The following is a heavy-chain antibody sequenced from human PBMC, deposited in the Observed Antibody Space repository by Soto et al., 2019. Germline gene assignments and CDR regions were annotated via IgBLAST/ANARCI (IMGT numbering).Heavy chain of an antibody. CDR2: IYYSGST. CDR3: ARGAGGYSYGYYYYSDMAV. D-gene: IGHD5-18*01. V-gene: IGHV4-30-4*01. Sequence: SETLSLPCTGSGGFLSRGRYYLSWIRQPPRKGLEWIGYIYYSGSTYYNPSLKSRVTISVDTSKNQFSLKLNSVTAADTAVYYCARGAGGYSYGYYYYSDMAVWGQWSTVTV. CDR1: GGFLSRGRYY. J-gene: IGHJ6*02.